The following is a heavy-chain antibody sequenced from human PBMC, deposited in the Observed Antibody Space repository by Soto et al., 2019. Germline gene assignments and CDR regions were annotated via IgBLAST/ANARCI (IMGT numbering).Heavy chain of an antibody. CDR1: GFTFDDYA. J-gene: IGHJ4*02. D-gene: IGHD5-12*01. CDR3: AKDHLSIVAGPDY. CDR2: ISWNSGSI. V-gene: IGHV3-9*01. Sequence: GGSLRLSCAASGFTFDDYAMHWVRQAPGKGLEWVSGISWNSGSIGYADSVKGRFTISRDNAKNSLYLQMNSLRAEDTALYYCAKDHLSIVAGPDYWGQGTLVTVSS.